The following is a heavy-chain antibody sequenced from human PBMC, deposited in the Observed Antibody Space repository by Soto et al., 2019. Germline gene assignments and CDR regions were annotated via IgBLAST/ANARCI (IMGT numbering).Heavy chain of an antibody. D-gene: IGHD2-2*01. CDR2: IKRKIDGETT. Sequence: EVQLVESGGGLVKPGGSLRLSCAASGFTFTDVWMTWVRQAPGKGLEWVGRIKRKIDGETTDYAAPVKGRFTISRDALKNTLFLQMNSLKSEDTAVYYCAVDAQCSSTNCPGAFDIWGQGTMVTVSS. CDR3: AVDAQCSSTNCPGAFDI. J-gene: IGHJ3*02. V-gene: IGHV3-15*01. CDR1: GFTFTDVW.